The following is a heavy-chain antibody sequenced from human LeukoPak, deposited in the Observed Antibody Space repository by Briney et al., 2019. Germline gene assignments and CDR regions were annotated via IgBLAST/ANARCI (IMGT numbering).Heavy chain of an antibody. CDR3: AELGITMIGGV. Sequence: GGSLRLSCAASGFTFSSYEMNWGRQAPGKGLGWVSYISSSGSTIYYADSVKGRFTISRDNAKNSLYLQMNSLTAEDTAVYYCAELGITMIGGVWGKGTTVTISS. J-gene: IGHJ6*04. D-gene: IGHD3-10*02. V-gene: IGHV3-48*03. CDR2: ISSSGSTI. CDR1: GFTFSSYE.